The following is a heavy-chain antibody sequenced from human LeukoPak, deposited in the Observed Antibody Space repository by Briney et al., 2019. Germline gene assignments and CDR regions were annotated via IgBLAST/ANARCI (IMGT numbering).Heavy chain of an antibody. Sequence: GRSLRLSCAASGFTFSSSGMHWVRQAPGKGLEWVAVIWYDGSNKYYADSVKGRFTISRDNSKNTLYLQMNSLRAEDTAVYYCARDRKQYDFWSGYHTGGYYYMDVWGKGTTVTVSS. D-gene: IGHD3-3*01. CDR2: IWYDGSNK. V-gene: IGHV3-33*01. CDR1: GFTFSSSG. J-gene: IGHJ6*03. CDR3: ARDRKQYDFWSGYHTGGYYYMDV.